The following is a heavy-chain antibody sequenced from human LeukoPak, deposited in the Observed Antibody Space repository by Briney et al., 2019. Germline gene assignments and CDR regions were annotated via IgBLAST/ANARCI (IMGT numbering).Heavy chain of an antibody. Sequence: SETLSLTCTVSGGSISSYYWSWIRQPPGKGLEWIGYIYYSGSTNYNPSLKSRVPISVDTSKNQFSLKLSSVTAADTAVYYCAKDPNSGWEFYYYYYMDVWGEGTTVTVSS. CDR3: AKDPNSGWEFYYYYYMDV. CDR2: IYYSGST. J-gene: IGHJ6*03. CDR1: GGSISSYY. D-gene: IGHD6-19*01. V-gene: IGHV4-59*01.